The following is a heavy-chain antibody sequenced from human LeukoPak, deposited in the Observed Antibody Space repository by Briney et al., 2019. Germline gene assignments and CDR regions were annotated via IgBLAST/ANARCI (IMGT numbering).Heavy chain of an antibody. CDR2: IIPILGIA. D-gene: IGHD2-2*01. Sequence: ASVKVSCKASGGTFSSYTISWVRQAPGQGLEWMGRIIPILGIANYAQKFQGRVTITADKSTSTAYMELSSLRSEDTAVYYCARDPPPIVVVPAAVLYGMDVWGQGTTVTVSS. V-gene: IGHV1-69*04. CDR3: ARDPPPIVVVPAAVLYGMDV. J-gene: IGHJ6*02. CDR1: GGTFSSYT.